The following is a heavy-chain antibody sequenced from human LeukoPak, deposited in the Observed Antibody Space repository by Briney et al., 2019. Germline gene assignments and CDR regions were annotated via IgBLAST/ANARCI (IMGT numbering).Heavy chain of an antibody. Sequence: AGGSLRLSCTTSGFTFSSYSMNWVRQAPGKGLEWVSSISSSSSYIYYADSVKGRFTISRDNAKNSLYLQMNSLRAEDTAVYYCARGSGDYVLSGPAAAFDIWGQGTMVTVSS. J-gene: IGHJ3*02. D-gene: IGHD4-17*01. CDR3: ARGSGDYVLSGPAAAFDI. CDR2: ISSSSSYI. CDR1: GFTFSSYS. V-gene: IGHV3-21*01.